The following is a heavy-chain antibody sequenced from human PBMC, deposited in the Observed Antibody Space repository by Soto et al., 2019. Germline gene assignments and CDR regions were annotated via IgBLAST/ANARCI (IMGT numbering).Heavy chain of an antibody. CDR1: GFTFSSYE. CDR3: ARLYCSGGSCHYYYYYYGMDV. Sequence: VGSLRLSCAASGFTFSSYEMNWVRQAPGKGLEWVSYISSSGSTIYYADSVKGRFTISRDNAKNSLYLQMNSLRAEDTAVYYCARLYCSGGSCHYYYYYYGMDVWGQGTTVTVSS. D-gene: IGHD2-15*01. J-gene: IGHJ6*02. CDR2: ISSSGSTI. V-gene: IGHV3-48*03.